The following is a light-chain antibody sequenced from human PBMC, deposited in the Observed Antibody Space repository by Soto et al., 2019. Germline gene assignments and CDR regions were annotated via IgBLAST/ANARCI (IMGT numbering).Light chain of an antibody. Sequence: QSALTQPASVSGSPGQSITISCTGTSSDVGNYNLVSWYRHYPGKAPKVMIYEGYKRPSGVSNRFSGSKSGNTASLTISGLQAEDEADYYCCSYAGSSTWVFGGGTKLTVL. CDR3: CSYAGSSTWV. CDR1: SSDVGNYNL. CDR2: EGY. V-gene: IGLV2-23*01. J-gene: IGLJ3*02.